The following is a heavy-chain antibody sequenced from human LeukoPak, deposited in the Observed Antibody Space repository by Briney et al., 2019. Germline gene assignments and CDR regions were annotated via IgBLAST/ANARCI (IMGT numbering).Heavy chain of an antibody. J-gene: IGHJ4*02. CDR3: ARGVPYDSWSGPHYSDY. V-gene: IGHV3-21*01. Sequence: GGSLRLSCAASGFTFSSFSMIWVRQAPGKGLEWVSSTSSSSAYTFYAESGKGRFTISRDNAKNSLFLQMNSLRAEDTAVYYCARGVPYDSWSGPHYSDYWGQGTLVTVSS. CDR2: TSSSSAYT. CDR1: GFTFSSFS. D-gene: IGHD3-3*01.